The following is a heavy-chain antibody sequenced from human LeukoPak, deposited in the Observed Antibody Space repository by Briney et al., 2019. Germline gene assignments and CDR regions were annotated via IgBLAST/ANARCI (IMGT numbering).Heavy chain of an antibody. V-gene: IGHV3-7*03. D-gene: IGHD3-10*01. CDR3: ARDSVGVY. Sequence: PGGTLRLSCAAFGFTFSSYWMSWVRQAPGKGLEWVANIKQDGSEKYYVDSVKGRFTISRDNAKNSLYLQMNSLRAEDTAVYYCARDSVGVYWGQGTLVTVSS. CDR1: GFTFSSYW. CDR2: IKQDGSEK. J-gene: IGHJ4*02.